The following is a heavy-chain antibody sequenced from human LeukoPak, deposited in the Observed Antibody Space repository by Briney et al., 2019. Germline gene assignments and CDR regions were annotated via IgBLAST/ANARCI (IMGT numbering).Heavy chain of an antibody. V-gene: IGHV4-38-2*01. D-gene: IGHD2-2*01. Sequence: SSETLSLTCAVSGYSISSGYYWGWLRQPPGKGLEWIGSIYYSGSTYYNPSLKSRVTISVDTSKNQFSLKLSSVTAADTAVYYCASHRCSSTSCPTDAFDIWGQGTMVTVSS. CDR1: GYSISSGYY. CDR3: ASHRCSSTSCPTDAFDI. J-gene: IGHJ3*02. CDR2: IYYSGST.